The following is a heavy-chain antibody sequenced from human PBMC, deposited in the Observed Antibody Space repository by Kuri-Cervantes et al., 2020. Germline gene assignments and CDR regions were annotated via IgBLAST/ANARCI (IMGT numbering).Heavy chain of an antibody. J-gene: IGHJ6*02. CDR1: GGSISSYY. D-gene: IGHD2-2*01. CDR3: ARGMTRYCSSTSCFPYYYHGMDV. Sequence: GSLRLSCTVSGGSISSYYWSWIRQPPGKGLEWIGYIYYSGSTNYNPSLKSRVTISVDTSKNQFSLKLSSVTAADTAVYYCARGMTRYCSSTSCFPYYYHGMDVWGQGTTVTVSS. CDR2: IYYSGST. V-gene: IGHV4-59*08.